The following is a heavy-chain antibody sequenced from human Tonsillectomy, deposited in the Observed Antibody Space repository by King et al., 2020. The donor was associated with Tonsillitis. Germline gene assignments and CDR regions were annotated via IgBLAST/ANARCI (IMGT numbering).Heavy chain of an antibody. Sequence: QVQLVESGAEVKKPGASVKVSCKASGYTFINYFMQWVRQAPGQGLEWMGIINPSDDTTSYAPKFQDRITITRDTSTSTIYMGLSTLRSEDTAVYYCVRVAGGEQLVSGTWYFALWGRGTLVRVSS. V-gene: IGHV1-46*01. J-gene: IGHJ2*01. CDR1: GYTFINYF. D-gene: IGHD6-6*01. CDR2: INPSDDTT. CDR3: VRVAGGEQLVSGTWYFAL.